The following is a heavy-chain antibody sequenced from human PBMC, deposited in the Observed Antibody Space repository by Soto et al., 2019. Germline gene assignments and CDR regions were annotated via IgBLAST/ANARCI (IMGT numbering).Heavy chain of an antibody. CDR3: ARDGGWYYDSSGYSIDY. Sequence: PGGSLRLSCAASGFTFSSYWMHWVRQAPGKGLVWVSRINSDGSSTSYADSVKGRFTISRDNAKNTLYLQMNSLRAEDTAVYYRARDGGWYYDSSGYSIDYWGQGTLVTVSS. CDR2: INSDGSST. J-gene: IGHJ4*02. V-gene: IGHV3-74*01. D-gene: IGHD3-22*01. CDR1: GFTFSSYW.